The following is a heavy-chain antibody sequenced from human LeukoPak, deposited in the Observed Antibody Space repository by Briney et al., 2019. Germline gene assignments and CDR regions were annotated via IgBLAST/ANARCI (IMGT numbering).Heavy chain of an antibody. CDR3: ARAGYSSGWYVTEDYYFDY. Sequence: GASVKVSCKASGGTFSSYAISWVRQAPGQGLEWMGGIIPIFGTANYAQKFQGRVTITADKSTSTAYMELSSLRSEDTAVYYCARAGYSSGWYVTEDYYFDYWGQGTLVTVSS. V-gene: IGHV1-69*06. CDR1: GGTFSSYA. J-gene: IGHJ4*02. CDR2: IIPIFGTA. D-gene: IGHD6-19*01.